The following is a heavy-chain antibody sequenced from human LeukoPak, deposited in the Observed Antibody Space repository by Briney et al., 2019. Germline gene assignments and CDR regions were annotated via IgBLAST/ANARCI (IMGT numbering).Heavy chain of an antibody. CDR2: IASKTDGGTT. J-gene: IGHJ4*02. Sequence: PGGSLRLSCSASGLTVTNAWMNWVRQAPGEGLDWVGRIASKTDGGTTDYAAPVKGRFTISRDDSKNTLCLQMNSLKTEDTAVYYCTTNGWLNIDYWGQGTLVTVSS. D-gene: IGHD5-24*01. CDR1: GLTVTNAW. V-gene: IGHV3-15*07. CDR3: TTNGWLNIDY.